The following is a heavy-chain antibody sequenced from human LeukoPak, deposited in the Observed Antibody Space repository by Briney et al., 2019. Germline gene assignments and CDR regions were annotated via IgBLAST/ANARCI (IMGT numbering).Heavy chain of an antibody. V-gene: IGHV1-2*02. D-gene: IGHD5-18*01. CDR3: ARDYSDGHNRRDAFDL. CDR2: INPKSGAT. Sequence: ASVKVSCKASGYSFSDFHIHWVRQAPGQGLEWMGWINPKSGATTYAERFRGRVTMTRDTSLNTVYLELASPYSDDTAVFYCARDYSDGHNRRDAFDLWGQGTTLIVPS. J-gene: IGHJ3*01. CDR1: GYSFSDFH.